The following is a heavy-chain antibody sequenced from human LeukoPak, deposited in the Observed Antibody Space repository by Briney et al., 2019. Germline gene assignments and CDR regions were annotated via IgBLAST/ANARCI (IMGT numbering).Heavy chain of an antibody. CDR3: VKSHDSSGSDY. D-gene: IGHD3-22*01. V-gene: IGHV3-64D*09. J-gene: IGHJ4*02. Sequence: GGSLRLSCSASGFTFSSYAMHRVRQAPGKGLEYVSAISSNGGSTYYADSVKGRFTISRDNSKNTLYLQMSSLRAEDTAVYYCVKSHDSSGSDYWGQGTLATVSS. CDR2: ISSNGGST. CDR1: GFTFSSYA.